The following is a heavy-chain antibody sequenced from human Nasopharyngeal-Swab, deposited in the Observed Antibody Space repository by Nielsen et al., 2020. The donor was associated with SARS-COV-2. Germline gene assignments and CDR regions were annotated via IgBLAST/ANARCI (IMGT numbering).Heavy chain of an antibody. CDR3: AKDHKMDSGGGVGYMDV. V-gene: IGHV3-30*02. J-gene: IGHJ6*03. D-gene: IGHD3-16*01. Sequence: WIRQAPGKGLERVAFIRYDGFNQHYADSVKGRFTISRDSFKNTLYLQLNSLRAEDTAVYYCAKDHKMDSGGGVGYMDVWGKGTTVTVSS. CDR2: IRYDGFNQ.